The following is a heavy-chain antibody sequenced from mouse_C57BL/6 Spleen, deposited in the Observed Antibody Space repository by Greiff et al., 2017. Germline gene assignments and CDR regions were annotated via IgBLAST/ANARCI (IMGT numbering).Heavy chain of an antibody. D-gene: IGHD2-1*01. CDR3: TRGGDYGIDY. Sequence: VQLVESGAELVRPGASVTLSCKASGYTFTGYEMHWVKQTPVHGLEWIGAIDPETGGTAYNQKFKGKAILTADKSSSTAYMELRSLTSEDSAVYYCTRGGDYGIDYWGQGTTRTVSS. CDR2: IDPETGGT. CDR1: GYTFTGYE. V-gene: IGHV1-15*01. J-gene: IGHJ2*01.